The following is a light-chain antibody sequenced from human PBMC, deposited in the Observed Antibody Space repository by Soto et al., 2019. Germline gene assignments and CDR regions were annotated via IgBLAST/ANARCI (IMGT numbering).Light chain of an antibody. CDR3: QQYYGAPLT. CDR1: QSLLSSRDNKNY. CDR2: WAS. Sequence: DIVMTQSPDSLPVSLGERATINCKSSQSLLSSRDNKNYFAWYQEKPGQPPKLIISWASTRESGVPDRISGSWSGTDFTLTISSLQAEDVAVYYCQQYYGAPLTFGGGTKVELK. V-gene: IGKV4-1*01. J-gene: IGKJ4*01.